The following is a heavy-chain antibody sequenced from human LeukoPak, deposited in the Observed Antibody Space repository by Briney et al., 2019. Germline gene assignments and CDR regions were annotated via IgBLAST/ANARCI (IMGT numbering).Heavy chain of an antibody. CDR2: INPNTGGT. V-gene: IGHV1-2*02. CDR1: GYILIDYF. J-gene: IGHJ4*02. D-gene: IGHD1-26*01. Sequence: ASVKVSCKASGYILIDYFMHWVRQAPGQGLECMGWINPNTGGTNYAQKFQGRVTMTRDTSSRTVYMELNKLTSDDTAVFYCVRYRGSGSLDYWGQGTLVTVSS. CDR3: VRYRGSGSLDY.